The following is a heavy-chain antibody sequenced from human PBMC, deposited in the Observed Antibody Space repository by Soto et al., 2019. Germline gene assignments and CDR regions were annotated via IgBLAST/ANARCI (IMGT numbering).Heavy chain of an antibody. CDR3: ARLSSGISFDP. J-gene: IGHJ5*02. V-gene: IGHV4-59*08. CDR1: GDSISEYY. Sequence: SETLSLTCTVSGDSISEYYLSWIRQPPGKGLEWIGYIYYSGSTNSNNPSLKSRVAISVDTSKNEFSLKLSSVTAADTAVYYCARLSSGISFDPGGRGTLVTVPS. CDR2: IYYSGST. D-gene: IGHD3-10*01.